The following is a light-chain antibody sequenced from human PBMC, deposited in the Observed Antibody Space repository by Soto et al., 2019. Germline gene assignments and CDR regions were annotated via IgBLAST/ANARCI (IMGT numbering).Light chain of an antibody. Sequence: QSALTQPASVSGSPGQSITISCTGTSNDVGGYNYVSWYQQHPVKAPKLMLYDVSNRPSGVSNRFSGSKSTNTASLTISGIQTEAESDYYWSSSTGSSTYVFGTGTKLTAL. J-gene: IGLJ1*01. CDR2: DVS. CDR1: SNDVGGYNY. V-gene: IGLV2-14*03. CDR3: SSSTGSSTYV.